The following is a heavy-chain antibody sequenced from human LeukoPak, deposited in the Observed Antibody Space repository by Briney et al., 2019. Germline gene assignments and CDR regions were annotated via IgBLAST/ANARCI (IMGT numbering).Heavy chain of an antibody. CDR3: ARRWYSSSSAYDY. D-gene: IGHD6-6*01. Sequence: SETLSLTCTVSGGSISSSSYYWGWIRQPPGKGLEWIGTIYYSGSTYYNPSLKSRVTISVDTSKNHFYLKLSSVTAADTAVYYCARRWYSSSSAYDYWGQGTLVTVSS. CDR1: GGSISSSSYY. CDR2: IYYSGST. J-gene: IGHJ4*02. V-gene: IGHV4-39*02.